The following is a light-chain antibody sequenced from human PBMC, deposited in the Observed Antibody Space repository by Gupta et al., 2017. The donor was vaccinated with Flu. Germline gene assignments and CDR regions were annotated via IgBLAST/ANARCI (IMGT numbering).Light chain of an antibody. V-gene: IGKV1-16*02. CDR3: QQYYSPPYT. Sequence: DIQMTQSPTSLSVSVGDRVTITCRATQAIYTYLAWFQQKPGEAPKSLIYGASTLHSGVPSKFAGSGSGTDFTLTISSLQPEDFAVYYCQQYYSPPYTFGPGTRVDV. CDR2: GAS. CDR1: QAIYTY. J-gene: IGKJ3*01.